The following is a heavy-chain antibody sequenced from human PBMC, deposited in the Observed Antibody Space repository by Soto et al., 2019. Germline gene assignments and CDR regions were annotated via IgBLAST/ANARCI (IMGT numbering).Heavy chain of an antibody. Sequence: GASVKVSCKASGYTFTSYGISWVRQAPGQGLEWMGWISAYNGNTNYAQKLQGRVTMTTDTSTSTAYMELRSLRSDDTAVYYCARRGVNYDFWSGYRYNWFDPWGQGTLVTVSS. CDR2: ISAYNGNT. CDR3: ARRGVNYDFWSGYRYNWFDP. V-gene: IGHV1-18*01. CDR1: GYTFTSYG. D-gene: IGHD3-3*01. J-gene: IGHJ5*02.